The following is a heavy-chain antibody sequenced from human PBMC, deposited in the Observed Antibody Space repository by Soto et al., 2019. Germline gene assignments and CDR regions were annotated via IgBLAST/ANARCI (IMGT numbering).Heavy chain of an antibody. CDR3: AKSGLWFGELSRGGLYMDV. J-gene: IGHJ6*03. Sequence: GGSLRLSCAASGFTFDDYAMHWVRQAPGKGLEWVSGINWNSGSIDYADSVKGRFTISRDNAKNSLYLQMNTLRAEDTALYYCAKSGLWFGELSRGGLYMDVWGKGTTVTVSS. CDR1: GFTFDDYA. V-gene: IGHV3-9*01. CDR2: INWNSGSI. D-gene: IGHD3-10*01.